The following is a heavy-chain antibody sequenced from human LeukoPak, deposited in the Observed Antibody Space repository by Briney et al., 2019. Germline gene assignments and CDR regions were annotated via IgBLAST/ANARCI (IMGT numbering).Heavy chain of an antibody. Sequence: QPGGSLRLSCAASGSTFSRFWMSWVRQAPGKGLEWVANIKQDGSEKYYVDSVKGRFTISRDNAKNSLYLQMNSLRAEDTALYYCARGGYSSGQDYWGQGTLVTVSS. V-gene: IGHV3-7*03. J-gene: IGHJ4*02. CDR2: IKQDGSEK. D-gene: IGHD6-19*01. CDR1: GSTFSRFW. CDR3: ARGGYSSGQDY.